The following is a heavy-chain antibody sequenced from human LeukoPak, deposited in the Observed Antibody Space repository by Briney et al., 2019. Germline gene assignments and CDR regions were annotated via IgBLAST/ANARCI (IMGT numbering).Heavy chain of an antibody. D-gene: IGHD5-24*01. V-gene: IGHV1-8*03. Sequence: ASVKVSCKASGYTFTSYDINWVRQATGQGLEWMGWMNPNSGNTGYAQKFQGRVTITTDESTSTAYMELSSLRSEDTAVYYCAREDGYNFSPYGAFDIWGQGTMVTVSS. J-gene: IGHJ3*02. CDR2: MNPNSGNT. CDR3: AREDGYNFSPYGAFDI. CDR1: GYTFTSYD.